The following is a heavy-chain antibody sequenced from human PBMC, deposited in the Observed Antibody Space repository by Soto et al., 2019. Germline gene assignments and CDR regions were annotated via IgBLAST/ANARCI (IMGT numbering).Heavy chain of an antibody. J-gene: IGHJ6*02. CDR2: IYWDDDK. D-gene: IGHD6-19*01. V-gene: IGHV2-5*02. Sequence: QITLKESGPTLVKPTQTLTLTCTFSGFSLSTSGVGVGWIRQPPGKALEWLALIYWDDDKRYSPSLKSKHTITQDTPKTPWVLTMPTMDHVATAIYYWAHRRTGSGWYYYYHGMDVWGQGTTVTVSS. CDR3: AHRRTGSGWYYYYHGMDV. CDR1: GFSLSTSGVG.